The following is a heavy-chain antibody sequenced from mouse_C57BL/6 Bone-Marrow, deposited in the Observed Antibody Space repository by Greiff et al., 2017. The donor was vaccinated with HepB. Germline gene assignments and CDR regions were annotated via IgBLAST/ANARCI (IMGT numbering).Heavy chain of an antibody. Sequence: VQGVESGAELARPGASVKLSCKASGYTFTSYGISWVKQRTGQGLEWIGEIYPRSGNTYYNVKFKGKATLTADKSSSTAYMELRSLTSEDSAVYFCARAYYKGYFDYWGQGTTLTVSS. J-gene: IGHJ2*01. D-gene: IGHD2-12*01. CDR2: IYPRSGNT. V-gene: IGHV1-81*01. CDR1: GYTFTSYG. CDR3: ARAYYKGYFDY.